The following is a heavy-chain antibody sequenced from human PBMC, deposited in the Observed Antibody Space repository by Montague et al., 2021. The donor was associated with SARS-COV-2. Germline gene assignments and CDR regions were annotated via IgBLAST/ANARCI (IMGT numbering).Heavy chain of an antibody. V-gene: IGHV4-31*03. CDR2: IFHTGRA. D-gene: IGHD2/OR15-2a*01. CDR1: GTSIRGGGYY. Sequence: TLSLTCTVSGTSIRGGGYYWTWIRQHPGKGLEWIGYIFHTGRAYYNPSLETRVNISVDTSNNLFSLRLSSVTAADTAVYFCARVRLFYYLDYWGQGTLVTVSS. J-gene: IGHJ4*02. CDR3: ARVRLFYYLDY.